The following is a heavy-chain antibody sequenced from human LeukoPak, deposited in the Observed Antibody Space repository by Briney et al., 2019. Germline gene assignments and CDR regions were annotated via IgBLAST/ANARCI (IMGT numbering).Heavy chain of an antibody. Sequence: PGGSLRLSCAASGFTFSSYGMHWVRQAPGKGLEWVAFIRYDGSNKYYTDSVKGRFTISRDNSKNTLYLQMNSLRAEDTAVYYCARAAFGELLSPFDYWGQGTLVTVSS. CDR2: IRYDGSNK. V-gene: IGHV3-30*02. CDR3: ARAAFGELLSPFDY. CDR1: GFTFSSYG. J-gene: IGHJ4*02. D-gene: IGHD3-10*01.